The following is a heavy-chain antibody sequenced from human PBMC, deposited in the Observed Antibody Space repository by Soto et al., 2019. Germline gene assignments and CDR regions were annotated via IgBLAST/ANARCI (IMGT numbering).Heavy chain of an antibody. Sequence: QVQLVESGGGVVQPGRSLRLSCAASGFTFSSYGMHWVRQAPGKGLEWVAVISYDGSNKYYADSVKGRFTISRDNSKNTLYLQMNSLSAEDTAVYYCAKVPYSSGWDNTYFAYWGQGTLVTVSS. CDR2: ISYDGSNK. CDR3: AKVPYSSGWDNTYFAY. J-gene: IGHJ4*02. V-gene: IGHV3-30*18. D-gene: IGHD6-19*01. CDR1: GFTFSSYG.